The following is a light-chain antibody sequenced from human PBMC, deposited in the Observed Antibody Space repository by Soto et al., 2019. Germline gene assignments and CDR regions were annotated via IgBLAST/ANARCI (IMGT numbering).Light chain of an antibody. CDR2: GAS. V-gene: IGKV3-15*01. J-gene: IGKJ2*01. CDR3: QQYTNWPYT. CDR1: QSVGSN. Sequence: EIVMTQSPATLSVSPVERASLSCRASQSVGSNLAWYQQTAGQAPRLLIYGASTRATGIPARFSGSGSGTEFTLTISSLQSEDFAVYSCQQYTNWPYTFGQGTKLEIK.